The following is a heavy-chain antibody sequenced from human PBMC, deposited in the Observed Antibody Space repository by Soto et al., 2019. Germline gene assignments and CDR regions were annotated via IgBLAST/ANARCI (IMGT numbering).Heavy chain of an antibody. D-gene: IGHD6-13*01. CDR2: ISGSGGTT. CDR1: GFTFSSYA. J-gene: IGHJ5*02. V-gene: IGHV3-23*01. CDR3: AKNGRAAAMYNWFDP. Sequence: EVQLLESGGGLVPPGGSLRLSCTGSGFTFSSYAMNWVRQAPGKGLECVSTISGSGGTTYYADSVKGRFTISRDNSKNTLYLQMSSLRAEDTAVYYCAKNGRAAAMYNWFDPWGQGTLVTVSS.